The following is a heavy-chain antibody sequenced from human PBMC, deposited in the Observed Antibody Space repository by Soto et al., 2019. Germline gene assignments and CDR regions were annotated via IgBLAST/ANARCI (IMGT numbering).Heavy chain of an antibody. Sequence: GGSLRLSCAASGFTFSSYGMHWVRQAPGKGLEWVAVIWYDGSNKYYADSVKGRFTISRDNSKNTLYLQMNSLRAEDTAVYYCARNMDTAMAYYYYGMDVWGQGTTVTVSS. CDR2: IWYDGSNK. CDR1: GFTFSSYG. J-gene: IGHJ6*02. D-gene: IGHD5-18*01. V-gene: IGHV3-33*01. CDR3: ARNMDTAMAYYYYGMDV.